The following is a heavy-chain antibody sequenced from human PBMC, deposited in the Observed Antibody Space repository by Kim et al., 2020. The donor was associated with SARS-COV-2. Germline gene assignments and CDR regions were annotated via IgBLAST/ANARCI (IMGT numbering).Heavy chain of an antibody. J-gene: IGHJ2*01. V-gene: IGHV4-39*01. CDR2: AYYIGNT. Sequence: SETLSLTCTVSGGSLSSSSYYWGWIRQPPGKGLEWIGTAYYIGNTYYNPSLKSRVTISVNTSKTQFPLKLGSVTAAAPPVYSGADHQRYSSGWYV. CDR1: GGSLSSSSYY. D-gene: IGHD6-19*01. CDR3: ADHQRYSSGWYV.